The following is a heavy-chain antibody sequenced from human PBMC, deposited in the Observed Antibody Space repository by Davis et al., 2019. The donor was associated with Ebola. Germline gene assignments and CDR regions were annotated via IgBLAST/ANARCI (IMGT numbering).Heavy chain of an antibody. J-gene: IGHJ6*03. CDR1: GFTFSDYY. CDR2: ISSSSSYT. V-gene: IGHV3-11*06. CDR3: ARDNATWGQLEHLTWYYYMDV. Sequence: GGSLRLSCAASGFTFSDYYMSWIRQAPGKGLEWVSYISSSSSYTNYADSVKGRFTISRDNAKNSLYLQMNSLRAEDTAVYYCARDNATWGQLEHLTWYYYMDVWGKGTTVTVSS. D-gene: IGHD1/OR15-1a*01.